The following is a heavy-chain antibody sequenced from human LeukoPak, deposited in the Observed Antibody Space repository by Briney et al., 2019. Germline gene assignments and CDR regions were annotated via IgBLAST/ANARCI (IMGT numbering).Heavy chain of an antibody. Sequence: PSETLSLTCTVSGGSISSGGYYWSWIRQPPGKGLEWIGSIYYSGSTYYNPSLKSRVTISVDTSKNQFSLKLSSVTAADTAVYYCARDGCSSTSCFDWGQGTLVTVSS. CDR2: IYYSGST. J-gene: IGHJ4*02. D-gene: IGHD2-2*01. CDR3: ARDGCSSTSCFD. CDR1: GGSISSGGYY. V-gene: IGHV4-39*07.